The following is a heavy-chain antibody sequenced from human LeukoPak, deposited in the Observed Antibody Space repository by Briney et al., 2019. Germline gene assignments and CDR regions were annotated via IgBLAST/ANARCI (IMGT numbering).Heavy chain of an antibody. CDR3: ARDLYYGIAAAYH. D-gene: IGHD6-13*01. V-gene: IGHV1-2*02. Sequence: ASVKVSCKASGYTFTGYYMRWVRQAPGQGLEWMGWINPNSGGTNYAQKFQGRVTMTKDTSISTAYMELSRLRSDDTAVYYCARDLYYGIAAAYHWGQGTLVTVSS. J-gene: IGHJ5*02. CDR1: GYTFTGYY. CDR2: INPNSGGT.